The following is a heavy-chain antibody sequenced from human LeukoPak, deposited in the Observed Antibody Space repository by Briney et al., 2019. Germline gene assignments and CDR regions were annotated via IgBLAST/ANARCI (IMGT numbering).Heavy chain of an antibody. J-gene: IGHJ4*02. V-gene: IGHV3-30-3*01. CDR2: ISYDGSNK. Sequence: GGSLRLSCAASGFTFSSYAMHWVRQAPGKGLEWVAVISYDGSNKYYADSVKGRFTISRDNSKNTLYLQMNSLGAEDTAVYYCARDRPSKPGDYWGQGTLVTVSS. CDR1: GFTFSSYA. CDR3: ARDRPSKPGDY. D-gene: IGHD4-11*01.